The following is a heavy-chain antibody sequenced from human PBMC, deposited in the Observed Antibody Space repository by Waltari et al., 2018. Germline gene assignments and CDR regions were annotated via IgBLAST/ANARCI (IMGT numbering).Heavy chain of an antibody. V-gene: IGHV3-33*01. D-gene: IGHD3-22*01. CDR2: IWYEGSNK. J-gene: IGHJ6*02. CDR3: ARETYYYDSSGYYGNYYYYGMDV. CDR1: GFTFSSYG. Sequence: QVQLVESGGGVVQPGRSLRLSCAASGFTFSSYGMHWVRQAPGKGLEWVAVIWYEGSNKDYADSVKGRFTISRDKSKNTLYLQMNSLRAEDTAVYYCARETYYYDSSGYYGNYYYYGMDVWGQGTTVTVSS.